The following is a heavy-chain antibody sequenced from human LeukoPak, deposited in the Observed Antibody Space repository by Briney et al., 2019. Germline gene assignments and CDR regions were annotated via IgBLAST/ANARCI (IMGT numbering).Heavy chain of an antibody. J-gene: IGHJ4*02. V-gene: IGHV3-7*01. Sequence: SGGSLRLSCVASGFTFSSSWMTWVRQAPGKGLEWVASLWEDGSQKTAVDSVRGRFTISRDNAKNSVYLQMDSLRAEDTAVYYCARGPTNGQAFDYWGPGTLVSVSS. CDR1: GFTFSSSW. D-gene: IGHD2-8*01. CDR3: ARGPTNGQAFDY. CDR2: LWEDGSQK.